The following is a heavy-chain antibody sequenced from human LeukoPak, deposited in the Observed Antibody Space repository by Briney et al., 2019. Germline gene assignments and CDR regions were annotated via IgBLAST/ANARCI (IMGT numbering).Heavy chain of an antibody. V-gene: IGHV1-8*01. J-gene: IGHJ6*03. D-gene: IGHD3-9*01. CDR3: ARLSQSPKQLKYYDILTGYYKRYYYYMDV. CDR2: MNPDSGNT. Sequence: ASVKVSCKASGYTFTSYDINWVRQATGQGLEWMGWMNPDSGNTGYAQKFQGRVTMTRNTSISTAYMELSSLRSEDTAVYYCARLSQSPKQLKYYDILTGYYKRYYYYMDVWGKGTTVTISS. CDR1: GYTFTSYD.